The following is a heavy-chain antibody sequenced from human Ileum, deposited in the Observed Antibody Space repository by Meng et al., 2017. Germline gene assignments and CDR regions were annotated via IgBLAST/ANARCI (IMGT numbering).Heavy chain of an antibody. CDR3: ARGGASSRPFVQ. D-gene: IGHD6-13*01. CDR2: IHYTGST. V-gene: IGHV4-59*01. CDR1: SGSISSYY. J-gene: IGHJ4*02. Sequence: GSLRLSCTVSSGSISSYYWSWIRQPPGKGLEWIGFIHYTGSTNYDPSLKSRVTMSVDTSKNQFSLKLSSVTAADTAVYYCARGGASSRPFVQWGQGTLVTVSS.